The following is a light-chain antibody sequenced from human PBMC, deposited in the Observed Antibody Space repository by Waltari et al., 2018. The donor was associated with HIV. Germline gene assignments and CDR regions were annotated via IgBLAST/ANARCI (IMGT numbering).Light chain of an antibody. CDR3: SSFAGTHKL. CDR2: EVT. Sequence: QSALTQSPSASGSPGQSVTISCTGANSDISDSNYVSWYHQHSDRPPKPIIFEVTKRPSGVPDRFSGSKSGNTASLFVSGLQPEDEATYFCSSFAGTHKLFGGGTKLSVL. CDR1: NSDISDSNY. V-gene: IGLV2-8*01. J-gene: IGLJ2*01.